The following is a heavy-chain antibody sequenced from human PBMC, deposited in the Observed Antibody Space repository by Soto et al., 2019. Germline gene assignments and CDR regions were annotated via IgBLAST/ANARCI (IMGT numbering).Heavy chain of an antibody. CDR2: IYHTGST. J-gene: IGHJ4*02. CDR1: GASITTHNW. V-gene: IGHV4-4*02. D-gene: IGHD5-18*01. CDR3: ATMGTPATGLYYFDY. Sequence: SETLSLTCAVSGASITTHNWWSWVRQPPGKGLEWIGEIYHTGSTYYSLSLKSRVTISVDTSKNQFSLNLSFVTAADTAVYYCATMGTPATGLYYFDYWGQGTLVTVSS.